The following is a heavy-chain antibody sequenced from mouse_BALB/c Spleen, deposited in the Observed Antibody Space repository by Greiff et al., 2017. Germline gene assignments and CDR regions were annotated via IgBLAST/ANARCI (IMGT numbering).Heavy chain of an antibody. CDR1: GFTFSSYG. CDR3: AREGGITTALDY. J-gene: IGHJ2*01. V-gene: IGHV5-6-3*01. CDR2: INSNGGST. D-gene: IGHD1-2*01. Sequence: EVQGVESGGGLVQPGGSLKLSCAASGFTFSSYGMSWVRQTPDKRLELVATINSNGGSTYYPDSVKGRFTISRDNAKNTLYLQMSSLKSEDTAMYYCAREGGITTALDYWGQGTTLTVSS.